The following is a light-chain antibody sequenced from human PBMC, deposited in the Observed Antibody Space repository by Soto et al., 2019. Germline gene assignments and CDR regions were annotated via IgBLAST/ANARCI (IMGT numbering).Light chain of an antibody. V-gene: IGLV2-23*02. CDR2: EVS. Sequence: QSVLTQPASVSGSPXQSITISCTGTSSDVGSYNLVSWYQQHPGKAPKLMIYEVSKRPSGVSNRFSGSKSGNTASLTISGLQAEDEADYYCCSYAGSSTYVFGTGTKVTVL. CDR1: SSDVGSYNL. CDR3: CSYAGSSTYV. J-gene: IGLJ1*01.